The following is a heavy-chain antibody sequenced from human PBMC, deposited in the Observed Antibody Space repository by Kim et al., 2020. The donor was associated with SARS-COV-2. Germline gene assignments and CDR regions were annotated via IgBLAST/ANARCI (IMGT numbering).Heavy chain of an antibody. V-gene: IGHV3-30*04. Sequence: GGSLRLSYAASGFTFSSYAMHWVRQAPGKGLEWVAMISNDGSNTYYADSVKGRFTISRDNSKNTLYLQMNSLRVEDTALYYCAIPNGDLPFDHWGQGTLV. CDR1: GFTFSSYA. D-gene: IGHD4-17*01. CDR3: AIPNGDLPFDH. J-gene: IGHJ4*02. CDR2: ISNDGSNT.